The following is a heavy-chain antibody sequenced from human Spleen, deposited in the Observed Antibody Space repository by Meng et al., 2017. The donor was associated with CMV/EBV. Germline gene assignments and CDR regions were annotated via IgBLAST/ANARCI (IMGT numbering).Heavy chain of an antibody. Sequence: YTFTSYDINWVRQATGQGLEWMAWINPNTGTPDYAQKFRGRVTVTRDTSITTAYMELTRLTSDDTAVYYCARGGRGIVLVPASHFDFWGPGTLVTVSS. V-gene: IGHV1-8*02. J-gene: IGHJ4*02. CDR2: INPNTGTP. D-gene: IGHD2-2*01. CDR3: ARGGRGIVLVPASHFDF. CDR1: YTFTSYD.